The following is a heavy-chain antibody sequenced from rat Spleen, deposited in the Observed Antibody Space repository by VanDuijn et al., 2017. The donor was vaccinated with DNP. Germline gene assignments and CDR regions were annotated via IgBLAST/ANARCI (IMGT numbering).Heavy chain of an antibody. CDR2: INTGSGIT. Sequence: QVQLQQSGAELTKPGSSVKISCKASGYTFTSYYIGWIKQTTGQGLEYIGSINTGSGITNYNEKFKAKATLTVDKSSSTDLMQLSSLTPDDSSVYYCARWDDGLDYWGQGVMVTVSS. CDR3: ARWDDGLDY. CDR1: GYTFTSYY. J-gene: IGHJ2*01. V-gene: IGHV1-43*01. D-gene: IGHD1-12*02.